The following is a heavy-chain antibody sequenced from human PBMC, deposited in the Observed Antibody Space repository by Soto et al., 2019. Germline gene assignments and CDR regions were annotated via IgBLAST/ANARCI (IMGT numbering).Heavy chain of an antibody. Sequence: GGSLRLSCAVSGFTFSSYEMDWVRQAPGKGLEWVSYIGTSGKTIYYADSVRGRFTISRDNAKNSLYLQMNSLRAEDTAVYFCARDPAIYSGKFDYGLDVWGRGTTVTVSS. V-gene: IGHV3-48*03. CDR2: IGTSGKTI. D-gene: IGHD4-4*01. CDR1: GFTFSSYE. J-gene: IGHJ6*02. CDR3: ARDPAIYSGKFDYGLDV.